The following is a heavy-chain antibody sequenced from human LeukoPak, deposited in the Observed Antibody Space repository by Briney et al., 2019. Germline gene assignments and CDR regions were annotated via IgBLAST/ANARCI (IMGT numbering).Heavy chain of an antibody. J-gene: IGHJ4*02. Sequence: ASVKVSCKASGGTFSSYTISWVRQAPGQGLEWMGRIIPILGIANYAQKFQGRVTITADKSTSTAYMELSSLRSEDTAVYYCARDLGSQLWSDYWGQGTLVTVSS. CDR1: GGTFSSYT. V-gene: IGHV1-69*04. D-gene: IGHD5-18*01. CDR2: IIPILGIA. CDR3: ARDLGSQLWSDY.